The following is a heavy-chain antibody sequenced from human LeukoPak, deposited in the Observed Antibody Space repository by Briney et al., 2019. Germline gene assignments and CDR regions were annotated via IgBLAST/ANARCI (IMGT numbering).Heavy chain of an antibody. J-gene: IGHJ5*02. Sequence: ASVKVSCKASGGTFSSYAISWVRQAPGQGLEWMGGIIPIFGTANYAQKFQGRVTISTDESTSTAYMELSSLRSEDTAVYYCARGYYGSGSYWFDPWGQGTLVTVSS. D-gene: IGHD3-10*01. V-gene: IGHV1-69*05. CDR2: IIPIFGTA. CDR3: ARGYYGSGSYWFDP. CDR1: GGTFSSYA.